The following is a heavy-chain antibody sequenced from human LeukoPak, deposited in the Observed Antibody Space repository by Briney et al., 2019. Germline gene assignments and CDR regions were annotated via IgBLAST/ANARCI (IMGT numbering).Heavy chain of an antibody. Sequence: PSETLSLTCTVSGGSISSSSYYWGWIRQPPGKGLERIGSIYYSGSTYYNPSLKSRVTIPVDTSKNQFSLKLSSVTAADTAVYYCARVVVVVTTWVFPYFDYWGQGTLVTVSS. V-gene: IGHV4-39*01. J-gene: IGHJ4*02. D-gene: IGHD2-15*01. CDR2: IYYSGST. CDR1: GGSISSSSYY. CDR3: ARVVVVVTTWVFPYFDY.